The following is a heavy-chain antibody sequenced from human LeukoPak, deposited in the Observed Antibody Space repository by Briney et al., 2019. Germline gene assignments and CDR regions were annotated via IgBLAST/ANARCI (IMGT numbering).Heavy chain of an antibody. Sequence: SETLSLTCTVSGGSISSYYWSWIRQPPGKGLEWIGEINHSGSTNYNPSLKSRVTISVDTSKNQFSLKLSSVTAADTAVYYCARGVVVVVAATPILRWFDPWGQGTLVTVSS. CDR3: ARGVVVVVAATPILRWFDP. V-gene: IGHV4-34*01. CDR2: INHSGST. J-gene: IGHJ5*02. D-gene: IGHD2-15*01. CDR1: GGSISSYY.